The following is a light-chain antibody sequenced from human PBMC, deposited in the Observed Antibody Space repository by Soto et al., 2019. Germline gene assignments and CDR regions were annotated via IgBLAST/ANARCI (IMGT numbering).Light chain of an antibody. V-gene: IGKV3-15*01. CDR2: DVS. Sequence: IVMTQSPGTLSVSPGERATLSCMAGQGVTTNFAWYQQKSGQSPRLLIYDVSIRATGVPARFSGTGSETDFTLTISGLQSEDSAVYFCQQYNNWPFSFGQGTRLEIK. CDR1: QGVTTN. J-gene: IGKJ5*01. CDR3: QQYNNWPFS.